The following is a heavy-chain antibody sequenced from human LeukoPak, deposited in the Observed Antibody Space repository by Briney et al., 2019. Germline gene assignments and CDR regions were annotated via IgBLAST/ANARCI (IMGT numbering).Heavy chain of an antibody. D-gene: IGHD1-7*01. CDR2: INDSGRI. V-gene: IGHV4-34*01. CDR1: GGSFSNYY. Sequence: PSETLSLTCAVYGGSFSNYYWSWIRHPPGKGLEWIGEINDSGRINYNPSLMIRVTVSVDTSKNQFSLRLTSVTATDTAVYYCARRWNYGRNYYIDVWGNGATVSVSS. J-gene: IGHJ6*03. CDR3: ARRWNYGRNYYIDV.